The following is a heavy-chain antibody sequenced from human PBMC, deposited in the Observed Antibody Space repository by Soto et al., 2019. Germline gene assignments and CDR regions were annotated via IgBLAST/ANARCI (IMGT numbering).Heavy chain of an antibody. Sequence: ASETLSLTCTFSGFNISSYYWSWIRQPPGKGLEWIGYIYYSGSTNYNPSLKSRVTISVDTSKNQFSLKLSSVTAADTAVYYCARDFRYDFWSGYEATINWFDPWGQGTLVTVSS. D-gene: IGHD3-3*01. CDR1: GFNISSYY. CDR3: ARDFRYDFWSGYEATINWFDP. V-gene: IGHV4-59*01. CDR2: IYYSGST. J-gene: IGHJ5*02.